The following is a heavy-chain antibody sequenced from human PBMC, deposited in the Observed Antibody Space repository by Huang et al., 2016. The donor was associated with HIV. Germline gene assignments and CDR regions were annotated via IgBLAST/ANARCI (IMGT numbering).Heavy chain of an antibody. CDR3: TRENYDFWSGYYKYYFDY. CDR2: IRSKASGGTT. CDR1: GFTFGVYA. D-gene: IGHD3-3*01. J-gene: IGHJ4*02. V-gene: IGHV3-49*05. Sequence: EVLLVESGGGLVKPGRSLRLSCTACGFTFGVYAMSWFRQATGKGLEVVSFIRSKASGGTTEDAASVKGRFTISRDESKIIAYLQMNSLKMEDTAVYYCTRENYDFWSGYYKYYFDYWGQGTLVTVSS.